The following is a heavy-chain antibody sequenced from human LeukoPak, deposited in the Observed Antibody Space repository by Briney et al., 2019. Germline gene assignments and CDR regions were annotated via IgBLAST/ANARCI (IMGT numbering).Heavy chain of an antibody. D-gene: IGHD2-15*01. CDR3: ARDYCSGGSCYSSYYYGMDV. CDR1: GYTFTGYY. V-gene: IGHV1-2*04. Sequence: ASVKVFCKASGYTFTGYYMHWVRQAPGQGLEWMGWINPNSGGTNYAQKFQGWVTMTRDTSISTAYMELSRLRSDDTAVYYCARDYCSGGSCYSSYYYGMDVWGQGTTVTVSS. CDR2: INPNSGGT. J-gene: IGHJ6*02.